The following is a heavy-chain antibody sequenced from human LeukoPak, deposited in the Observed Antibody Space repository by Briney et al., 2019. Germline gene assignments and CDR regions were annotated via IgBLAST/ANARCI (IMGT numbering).Heavy chain of an antibody. CDR1: RFTLRSYC. CDR3: TTAPHHYYALF. D-gene: IGHD3-10*01. Sequence: GGSLRLSCAASRFTLRSYCMHWFRQAPGKGLEWVAVIWHDGSNTFYADSVNGRFTISRDNSKNTLYLQMHRLRADDTAVYYCTTAPHHYYALFWGQGTLVTVSS. J-gene: IGHJ4*02. V-gene: IGHV3-33*01. CDR2: IWHDGSNT.